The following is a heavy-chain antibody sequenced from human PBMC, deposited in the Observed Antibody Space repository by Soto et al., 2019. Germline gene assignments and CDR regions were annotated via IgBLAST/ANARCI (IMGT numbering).Heavy chain of an antibody. V-gene: IGHV3-33*01. CDR2: IWYDGSTE. J-gene: IGHJ4*02. Sequence: QVQLVESGGGGVQPGGSLSLSCAASGFAFHGYAMHWVRQAPGKGLEWVAVIWYDGSTEYYIDSVKGRFAISRDNSKNTLYLQVNSLRAEDTAVYYCARDRTIRYFDYWGQGTPVIVSS. D-gene: IGHD3-9*01. CDR3: ARDRTIRYFDY. CDR1: GFAFHGYA.